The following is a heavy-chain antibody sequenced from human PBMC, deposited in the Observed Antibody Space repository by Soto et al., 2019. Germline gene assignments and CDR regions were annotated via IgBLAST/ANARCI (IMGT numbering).Heavy chain of an antibody. Sequence: PGGSLRLSCAASGFTFSSYGIHWVRQAPGKGLEWVALISYDGANKYYADSVKGRFTISRDNAKNTLYLQMNSLRAEDTAVYYCARGILLGAVAAPTDYWGQGTLVTVSS. CDR3: ARGILLGAVAAPTDY. D-gene: IGHD6-19*01. CDR2: ISYDGANK. J-gene: IGHJ4*02. CDR1: GFTFSSYG. V-gene: IGHV3-30*03.